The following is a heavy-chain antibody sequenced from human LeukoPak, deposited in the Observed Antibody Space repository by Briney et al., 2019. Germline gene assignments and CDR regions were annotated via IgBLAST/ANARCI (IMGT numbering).Heavy chain of an antibody. CDR3: ARGRYCSADICSGGDAFDI. D-gene: IGHD2-15*01. CDR1: GGSINNYN. J-gene: IGHJ3*02. V-gene: IGHV4-4*07. CDR2: IYTRGST. Sequence: PSETLSLTCTVSGGSINNYNWSWIRHPPGKGLEWIGRIYTRGSTNYNPSPRSRVTIPLETTTNQFSLKLRTVSSADTDVYYCARGRYCSADICSGGDAFDIWGQGTMVSVS.